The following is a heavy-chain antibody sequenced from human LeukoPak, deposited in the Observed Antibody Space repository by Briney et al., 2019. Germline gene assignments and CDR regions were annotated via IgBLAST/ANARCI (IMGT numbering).Heavy chain of an antibody. CDR2: ISAYNGNT. J-gene: IGHJ4*02. D-gene: IGHD1-7*01. CDR1: GYTFTSYG. Sequence: GASVKVSCKASGYTFTSYGISWVRQVPGQGLEWMGWISAYNGNTNYAQKLQGRVTMTTDTSTSTAYMELRSLRSDDTAVYYCARATSITGTTGGVDYWGQGTLVTVSS. CDR3: ARATSITGTTGGVDY. V-gene: IGHV1-18*01.